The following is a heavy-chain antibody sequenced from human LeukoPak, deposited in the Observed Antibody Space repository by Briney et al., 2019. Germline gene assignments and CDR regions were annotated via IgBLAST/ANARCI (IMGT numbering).Heavy chain of an antibody. V-gene: IGHV3-30*18. CDR2: ISYDGSNK. J-gene: IGHJ4*02. CDR3: AKALQGYSGSYTLDY. Sequence: PGGSLRLSCAASGFTSRTYAIHWAPQAPGKGLEWVAVISYDGSNKYYADSVKGRFTVSRDNSKNTLYLQMNSLSAEDTAVYYCAKALQGYSGSYTLDYWGQGTLVTVSS. CDR1: GFTSRTYA. D-gene: IGHD1-26*01.